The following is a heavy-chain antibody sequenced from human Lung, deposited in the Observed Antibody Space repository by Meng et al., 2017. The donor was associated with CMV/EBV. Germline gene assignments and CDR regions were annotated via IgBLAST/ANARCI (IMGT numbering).Heavy chain of an antibody. CDR3: ARNAGTIAVSGIGDY. Sequence: ASVXVSCKASGYIFTKYGVNWMLQAPGQGPEWMGWISAYNGDTMYAPKVHGRVTMTTDTSTRTAYMELRGLRYDDTAVYYCARNAGTIAVSGIGDYWGQGTLVTVSS. CDR1: GYIFTKYG. D-gene: IGHD6-19*01. J-gene: IGHJ4*02. V-gene: IGHV1-18*01. CDR2: ISAYNGDT.